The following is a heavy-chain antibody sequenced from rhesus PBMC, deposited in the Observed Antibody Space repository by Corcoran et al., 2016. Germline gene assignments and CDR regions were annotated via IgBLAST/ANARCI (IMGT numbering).Heavy chain of an antibody. CDR1: GGSISSNY. Sequence: QVQLQQWGEGLVKPSETLSLTCAVYGGSISSNYWSWIRQPPGKGLEWIGRIRGRGYTDYNPSHNSRHTISTDPSKNQFALKLSSVTAADTDVYYCAREEDSRWSGYFEFWGQGALVTVSS. J-gene: IGHJ1*01. V-gene: IGHV4-160*01. CDR2: IRGRGYT. CDR3: AREEDSRWSGYFEF. D-gene: IGHD6-13*01.